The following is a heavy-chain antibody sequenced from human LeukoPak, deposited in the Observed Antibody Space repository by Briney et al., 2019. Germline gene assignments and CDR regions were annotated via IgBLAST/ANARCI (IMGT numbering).Heavy chain of an antibody. CDR3: VRDLVATIDHYYYGMDV. CDR1: GGSVSSCSYY. V-gene: IGHV4-61*01. D-gene: IGHD5-12*01. Sequence: SETLSLTCIVSGGSVSSCSYYWSWIRQPPGKGLEWIGYIYNSVRTNYNPSLKSRVTISVDTSKNQLSLKLSSVTAADTAVYFCVRDLVATIDHYYYGMDVWGQGTTVTVSS. J-gene: IGHJ6*02. CDR2: IYNSVRT.